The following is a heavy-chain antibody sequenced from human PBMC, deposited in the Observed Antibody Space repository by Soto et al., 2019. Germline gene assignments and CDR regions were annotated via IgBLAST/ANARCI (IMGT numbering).Heavy chain of an antibody. D-gene: IGHD3-9*01. CDR2: LKSKTDGGTT. J-gene: IGHJ6*02. CDR3: TTDLTDILPWDV. CDR1: GFTFSNAW. Sequence: GGSLRLSCAASGFTFSNAWMNWVRQGPGKGLEWVGLLKSKTDGGTTDYAAPVKGRFTISRDDSKNTLYLQMNSLKTEDTAVYYCTTDLTDILPWDVWGQGTTVTVSS. V-gene: IGHV3-15*07.